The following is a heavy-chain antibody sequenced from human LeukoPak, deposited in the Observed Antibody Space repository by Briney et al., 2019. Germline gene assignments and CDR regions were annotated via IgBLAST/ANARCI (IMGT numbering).Heavy chain of an antibody. CDR2: INHSGST. CDR1: GGSFSGYY. V-gene: IGHV4-34*01. CDR3: ARGVYGMDV. Sequence: SETLSLTRAVYGGSFSGYYWSWIRQPPGKGLEWIGEINHSGSTNYNPSLKSRVTISVDTSKNQLSLKLSSVTAADTAVYYCARGVYGMDVWGQGTTVTVSS. J-gene: IGHJ6*02.